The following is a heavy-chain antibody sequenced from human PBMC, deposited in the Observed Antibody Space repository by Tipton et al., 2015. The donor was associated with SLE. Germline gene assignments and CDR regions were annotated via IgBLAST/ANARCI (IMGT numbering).Heavy chain of an antibody. Sequence: SLRLSCTASEFIFSNYAMNWVRQAPGKGLEWVSGISWNSVTIKYADSVKGRFTISRDNSGNTVYLQMNSLRAEDTAVYYCARRPTVTELRGSYYYGMDVWGQGTTVTVSS. V-gene: IGHV3-9*01. J-gene: IGHJ6*02. CDR3: ARRPTVTELRGSYYYGMDV. CDR1: EFIFSNYA. D-gene: IGHD4-17*01. CDR2: ISWNSVTI.